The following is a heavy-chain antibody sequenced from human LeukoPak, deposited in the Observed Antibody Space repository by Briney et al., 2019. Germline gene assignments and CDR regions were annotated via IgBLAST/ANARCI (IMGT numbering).Heavy chain of an antibody. CDR2: IFFSGNT. J-gene: IGHJ4*02. CDR3: ARLSSGSSSWYDIDY. Sequence: SETLSLTCTVSGGSISSSNYYWGWIRQPPGKGLEWIASIFFSGNTYYNPSLKSRVTMSVDTSKNQFSLKLSSVTAADTAVYYCARLSSGSSSWYDIDYWGQGTLVTVSS. V-gene: IGHV4-39*01. CDR1: GGSISSSNYY. D-gene: IGHD6-13*01.